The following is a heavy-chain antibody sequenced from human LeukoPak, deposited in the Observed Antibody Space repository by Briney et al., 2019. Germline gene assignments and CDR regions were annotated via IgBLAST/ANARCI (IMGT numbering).Heavy chain of an antibody. V-gene: IGHV4-39*07. CDR3: ARGLSGSYSDWFDP. CDR2: IYYSGST. Sequence: SETLSLTCTVSRGSISSSIYYWGWIRQPPGKGLEWIGSIYYSGSTYYKPSLKSRVTISVDRSKNHFSLKLNSVTAADTAVYYCARGLSGSYSDWFDPWGQGTLVTVSS. CDR1: RGSISSSIYY. D-gene: IGHD1-26*01. J-gene: IGHJ5*02.